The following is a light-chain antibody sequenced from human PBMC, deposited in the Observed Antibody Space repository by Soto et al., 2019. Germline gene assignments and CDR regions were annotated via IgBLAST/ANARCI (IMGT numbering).Light chain of an antibody. CDR1: QSIRSW. CDR2: DAS. J-gene: IGKJ3*01. Sequence: DIQMTQSPSTLSASVGDRITITCRASQSIRSWLAWYQQKPEKAPTLLIYDASILESGVPSRFSGSGSGTEFTLTISSLHPDDLATYYCQHYNEYSSTFGPETKVDIK. CDR3: QHYNEYSST. V-gene: IGKV1-5*01.